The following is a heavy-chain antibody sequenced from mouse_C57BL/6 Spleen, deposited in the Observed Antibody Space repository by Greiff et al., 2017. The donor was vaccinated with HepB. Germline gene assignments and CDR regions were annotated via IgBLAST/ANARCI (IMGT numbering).Heavy chain of an antibody. V-gene: IGHV1-55*01. D-gene: IGHD3-2*02. Sequence: QVQLQQPGAELAKPGALVKMSCKASGYTFTSYWITWVKQRPGQGLEWIGDIYPGSGSTNYNEKLKSKATLTVDTSSSTAYMQLSSLTSEESAVYYFAREGTAQAKDYWGQGTTLTVSS. J-gene: IGHJ2*01. CDR2: IYPGSGST. CDR1: GYTFTSYW. CDR3: AREGTAQAKDY.